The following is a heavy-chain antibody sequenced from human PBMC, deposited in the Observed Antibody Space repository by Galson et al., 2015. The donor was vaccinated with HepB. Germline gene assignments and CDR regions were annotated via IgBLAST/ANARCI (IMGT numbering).Heavy chain of an antibody. Sequence: SLRLSCAASGFTFSSYGMHWVRQAPGKGLEWVAVISYDGSNKYYADSVKGRFTISRDNSKNTLYLQMNSLRAEDTAVYYCAKEGIPKWELLPYFDYWGQGTLVTVSS. CDR1: GFTFSSYG. J-gene: IGHJ4*02. D-gene: IGHD1-26*01. CDR2: ISYDGSNK. V-gene: IGHV3-30*18. CDR3: AKEGIPKWELLPYFDY.